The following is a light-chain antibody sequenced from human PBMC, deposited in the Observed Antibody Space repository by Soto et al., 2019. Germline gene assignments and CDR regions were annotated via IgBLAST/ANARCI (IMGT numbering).Light chain of an antibody. CDR2: KAS. Sequence: DIKMTQSPSTLSASVGDRVTITCRASQSISSWLAWYQQKPGKAPKLLIQKASSLESGVPSRFSGSGSGTEFTLTISSLQPDDFATYYCQQYNRYSPWTFGQGTKVEIK. V-gene: IGKV1-5*03. J-gene: IGKJ1*01. CDR3: QQYNRYSPWT. CDR1: QSISSW.